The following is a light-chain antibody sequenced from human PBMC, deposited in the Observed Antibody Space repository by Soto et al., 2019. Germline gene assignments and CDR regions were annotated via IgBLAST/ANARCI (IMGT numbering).Light chain of an antibody. CDR2: AAS. CDR3: QESYSTPRWT. J-gene: IGKJ1*01. Sequence: DIQMTQSPASLSASVGDRVTITCRASQSINWYLNWYQQKPGKAPNLLIYAASSLQSGVPSRFSGSGSGTDLTLTISSLQPEYFANYYCQESYSTPRWTFGQGTKVDIK. V-gene: IGKV1-39*01. CDR1: QSINWY.